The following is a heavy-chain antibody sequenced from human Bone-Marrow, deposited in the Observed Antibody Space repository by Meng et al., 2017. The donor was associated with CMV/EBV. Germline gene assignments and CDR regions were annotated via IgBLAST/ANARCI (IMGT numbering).Heavy chain of an antibody. CDR3: ARDRRSSSWYYPNDY. Sequence: GESLKISCAASGFTFSSYSMNWVRQAPGKGLEWVSSISSSSSYIYYADSVKGRFTISRDNAKNSLYLQMNSLRAEDTAVYYCARDRRSSSWYYPNDYRGQGTLVTVSS. CDR2: ISSSSSYI. D-gene: IGHD6-13*01. V-gene: IGHV3-21*01. CDR1: GFTFSSYS. J-gene: IGHJ4*02.